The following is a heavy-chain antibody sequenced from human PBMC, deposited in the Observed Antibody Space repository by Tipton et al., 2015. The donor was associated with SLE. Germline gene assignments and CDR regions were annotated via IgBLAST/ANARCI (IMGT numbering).Heavy chain of an antibody. CDR3: ARVRQWLDRFDL. D-gene: IGHD6-19*01. CDR1: GGSISSHY. J-gene: IGHJ2*01. V-gene: IGHV4-34*01. CDR2: INHSGST. Sequence: TLSLTCTVSGGSISSHYWSWIRQPPGKGLEWIGEINHSGSTNYNPSLKSRVTISVDTSKNQFSLKLSSVTAADTAVYYCARVRQWLDRFDLWGRGTLVTVSS.